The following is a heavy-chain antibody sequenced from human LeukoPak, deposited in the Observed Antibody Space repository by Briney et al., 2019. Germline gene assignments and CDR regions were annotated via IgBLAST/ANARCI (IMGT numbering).Heavy chain of an antibody. Sequence: ASVKVSCKASGYTFTSYGISWVRQAPGQGLEWMGGISAYNGNTNYTQKLQGRLTMTTDTPTSTAYMERRSLRSNDTAVYYGARGGASTPWFEPWGEGTLVTASS. CDR2: ISAYNGNT. CDR1: GYTFTSYG. J-gene: IGHJ5*02. D-gene: IGHD2-15*01. CDR3: ARGGASTPWFEP. V-gene: IGHV1-18*04.